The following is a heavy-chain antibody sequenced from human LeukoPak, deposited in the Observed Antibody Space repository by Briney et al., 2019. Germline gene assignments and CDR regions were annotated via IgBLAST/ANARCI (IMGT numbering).Heavy chain of an antibody. V-gene: IGHV3-21*01. Sequence: GGSLRLSCAASGFTFSSYSMNWVRQAPGKGLEWVSSISSSSGYIYYADSVKGRFTISRDNAKNSLYLQMNSLRAEDTAVYYCARGALRWETDFDYWGQGTLATVSS. CDR3: ARGALRWETDFDY. D-gene: IGHD4-23*01. CDR1: GFTFSSYS. CDR2: ISSSSGYI. J-gene: IGHJ4*02.